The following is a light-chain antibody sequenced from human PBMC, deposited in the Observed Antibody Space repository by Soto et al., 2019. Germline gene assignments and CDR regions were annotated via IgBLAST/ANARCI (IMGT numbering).Light chain of an antibody. CDR2: GAS. Sequence: EIVLTQSPGTLSLSPGERGTLSCRASQIVSGNSLAWYQHKPGQAPRLLIYGASSRATGTPSRFSGSGSGTDFTLTIIRRVPHEDAVVYYHQEGSSSPTFGQGTKVDIK. CDR1: QIVSGNS. J-gene: IGKJ1*01. CDR3: HQEGSSSPT. V-gene: IGKV3-20*01.